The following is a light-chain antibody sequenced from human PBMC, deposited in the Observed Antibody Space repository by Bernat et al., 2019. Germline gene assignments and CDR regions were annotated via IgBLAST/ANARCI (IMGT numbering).Light chain of an antibody. Sequence: EIVLTQSPATLSLSPGERATLSCRASQSVSSYLAWYQQKPGQAPMLFIYDASNRATGIPARFSGSGSGTDFTLTISSLEPEDFALYYCQHRSNWPPEITFCQGTRLDIK. CDR1: QSVSSY. CDR2: DAS. J-gene: IGKJ5*01. V-gene: IGKV3-11*01. CDR3: QHRSNWPPEIT.